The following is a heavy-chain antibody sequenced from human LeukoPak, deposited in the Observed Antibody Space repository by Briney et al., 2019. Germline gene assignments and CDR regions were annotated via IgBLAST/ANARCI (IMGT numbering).Heavy chain of an antibody. V-gene: IGHV3-49*03. D-gene: IGHD3-3*01. CDR3: ARALYDFWSGYYTGDDY. J-gene: IGHJ4*02. Sequence: PGGSLRLSCTASGFTFGDYAMSWFRQAPGKGLEWVGFIRSKAYGGTTEYAASVKGRFTISRDNAKNSLYLQMNSLRAEDTAVYYCARALYDFWSGYYTGDDYWGQGTLVTVSS. CDR1: GFTFGDYA. CDR2: IRSKAYGGTT.